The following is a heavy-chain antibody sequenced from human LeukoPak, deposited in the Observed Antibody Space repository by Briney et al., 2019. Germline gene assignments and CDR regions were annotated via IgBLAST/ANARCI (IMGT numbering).Heavy chain of an antibody. CDR2: INEDGSDT. J-gene: IGHJ4*02. CDR1: GFSFSTYW. Sequence: PGRSLRLSCVGSGFSFSTYWMHWVRQAPGKGLGWVSNINEDGSDTNYGESVKGRFTVFRDNAKNTLFLQMNSLRVEDTAFYYCARGVRGDRDYWGQGTLVTVSS. D-gene: IGHD2-21*02. CDR3: ARGVRGDRDY. V-gene: IGHV3-74*01.